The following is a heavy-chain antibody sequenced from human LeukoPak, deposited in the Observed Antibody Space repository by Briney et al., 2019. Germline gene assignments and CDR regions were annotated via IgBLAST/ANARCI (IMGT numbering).Heavy chain of an antibody. V-gene: IGHV1-2*02. J-gene: IGHJ4*02. CDR1: GYTFTGYY. CDR2: INPNSGGT. Sequence: ASVKVSCKASGYTFTGYYMHWVRQAPGQGLEWMGWINPNSGGTNYAQKFQGGVTMTRNTSISTAYMELSSLRSEDTAVYYCARSDHSSGWFDDYWGQGTLVTVSS. CDR3: ARSDHSSGWFDDY. D-gene: IGHD6-19*01.